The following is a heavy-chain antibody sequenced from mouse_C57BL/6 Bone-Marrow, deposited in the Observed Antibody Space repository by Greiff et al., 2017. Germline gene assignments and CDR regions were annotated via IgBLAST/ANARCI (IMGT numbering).Heavy chain of an antibody. V-gene: IGHV7-3*01. CDR2: IRNKANGYTT. D-gene: IGHD2-1*01. CDR3: ARSDYGNYDAMDY. J-gene: IGHJ4*01. Sequence: DVMLVESGGGLVQPGGSLSLSCAASGFTFTDYYMSWVRQPPGKALEWLGFIRNKANGYTTEYSASVKGRFTITRDTSQSSLYLQMNAVVAEDSATYYCARSDYGNYDAMDYWGQGTAVTVSS. CDR1: GFTFTDYY.